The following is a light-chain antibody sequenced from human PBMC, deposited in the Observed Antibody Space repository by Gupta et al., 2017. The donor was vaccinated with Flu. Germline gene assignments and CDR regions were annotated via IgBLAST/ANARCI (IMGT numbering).Light chain of an antibody. CDR3: QQQGISPWA. Sequence: EIVLTQSPGTLSLSPGERAALSCGASQSVSTEYLAWYQQKPGQAPRVLIYAASRRATGIPDRFIGSGSGTDFTLTISRREPEDFAVYYCQQQGISPWAFGQGTXVEIK. CDR1: QSVSTEY. CDR2: AAS. V-gene: IGKV3-20*01. J-gene: IGKJ1*01.